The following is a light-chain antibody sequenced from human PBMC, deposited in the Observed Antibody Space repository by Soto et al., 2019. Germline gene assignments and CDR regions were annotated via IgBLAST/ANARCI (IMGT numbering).Light chain of an antibody. V-gene: IGKV1-39*01. Sequence: DIQMTQSPSSLSSSVGDRVSITCRASESIRIHLNWYQQKTGKAPRLLIYAASRLQSGVPSRFSGTGSGTDLTLTISSLQPEDVAIYYCQQTYGKPLVTFGQGTRLEIK. CDR1: ESIRIH. J-gene: IGKJ5*01. CDR3: QQTYGKPLVT. CDR2: AAS.